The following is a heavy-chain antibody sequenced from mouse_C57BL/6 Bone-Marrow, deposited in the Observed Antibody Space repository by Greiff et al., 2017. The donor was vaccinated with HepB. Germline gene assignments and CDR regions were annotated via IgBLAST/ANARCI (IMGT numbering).Heavy chain of an antibody. CDR3: ARMNYYGSREYFDV. V-gene: IGHV1-59*01. Sequence: QVQLQQPGAELVRPGPSVKLSCKASGYTFTSYWMHWVKQRPGQGLEWIGVIDPSDSYTNYNQKFKGKATLTVDTSSSTAYMQLSSLTSEDSAVYYCARMNYYGSREYFDVWGTGTTVTVSS. CDR1: GYTFTSYW. CDR2: IDPSDSYT. D-gene: IGHD1-1*01. J-gene: IGHJ1*03.